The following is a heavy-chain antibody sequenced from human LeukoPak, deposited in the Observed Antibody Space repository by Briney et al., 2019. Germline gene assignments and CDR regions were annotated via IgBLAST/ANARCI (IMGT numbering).Heavy chain of an antibody. J-gene: IGHJ4*02. V-gene: IGHV1-2*02. CDR1: GYTFTCYY. Sequence: GASVKVSCKASGYTFTCYYMHWVRQAPGQGLEWMGWINPNSGGTNYAQKFQGRVTMTRDTSISTAYMELSRLRSDDTAVYYCAREVYDSSGYYYGFDYWGQGTLVTVSS. D-gene: IGHD3-22*01. CDR2: INPNSGGT. CDR3: AREVYDSSGYYYGFDY.